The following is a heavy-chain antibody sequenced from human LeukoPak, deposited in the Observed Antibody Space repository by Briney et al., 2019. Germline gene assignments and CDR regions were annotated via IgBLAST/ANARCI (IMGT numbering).Heavy chain of an antibody. J-gene: IGHJ4*02. D-gene: IGHD5-18*01. CDR1: GFTFSGHG. V-gene: IGHV3-30*02. CDR2: IGHDVNKK. CDR3: AKGADTAMAPRWLFWYFDY. Sequence: GGSLRLSCAASGFTFSGHGMHWVRQAPGKGLERVAFIGHDVNKKVYAVSVKGRFSISRDNSKNELYMQMNSLRREDTAVYYCAKGADTAMAPRWLFWYFDYWGQGTLVTVSS.